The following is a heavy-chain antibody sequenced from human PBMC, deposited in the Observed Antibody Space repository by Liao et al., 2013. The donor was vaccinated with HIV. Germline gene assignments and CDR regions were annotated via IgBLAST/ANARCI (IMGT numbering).Heavy chain of an antibody. V-gene: IGHV4-39*07. D-gene: IGHD3-10*01. Sequence: QLQLQESGPGLVKPSGTLSLTCTVSGGSVSSSSYYWGWIRQPPGKGLEWIGNIYYSGTTYYNPTLESRVTISTDTSKNQFSLKLSSVTAADTAVYYCARDHVLLWFGESGRHGFEIWGQGTMVTVSS. CDR1: GGSVSSSSYY. CDR3: ARDHVLLWFGESGRHGFEI. J-gene: IGHJ3*02. CDR2: IYYSGTT.